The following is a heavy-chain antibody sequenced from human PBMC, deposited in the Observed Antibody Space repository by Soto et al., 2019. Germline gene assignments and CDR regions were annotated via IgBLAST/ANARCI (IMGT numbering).Heavy chain of an antibody. J-gene: IGHJ3*02. Sequence: GASVKVSCKACGYTFTSYAMHWVRQAPGQRLEWMGWINAGNGNTKYSQKFQGRVTITRDTSASTAYMELSSLRSEDTAVYYCARGSFLGYCSSTSCYTPSFDIWGQGTMVTVSS. D-gene: IGHD2-2*02. CDR3: ARGSFLGYCSSTSCYTPSFDI. CDR1: GYTFTSYA. CDR2: INAGNGNT. V-gene: IGHV1-3*01.